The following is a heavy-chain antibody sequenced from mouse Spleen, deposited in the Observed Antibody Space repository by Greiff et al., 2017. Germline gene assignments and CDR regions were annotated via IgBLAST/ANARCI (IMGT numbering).Heavy chain of an antibody. J-gene: IGHJ4*01. V-gene: IGHV3-6*01. CDR3: AREPYDGYYEDAMDY. CDR1: GYSITSGYY. D-gene: IGHD2-3*01. CDR2: ISYDGSN. Sequence: EVQVVESGPGLVKPSQSLSLTCSVTGYSITSGYYWNWIRQFPGNKLEWMGYISYDGSNNYNPSLKNRISITRDTSKNQFFLKLNSVTTEDTATYYCAREPYDGYYEDAMDYWGQGTSVTVSS.